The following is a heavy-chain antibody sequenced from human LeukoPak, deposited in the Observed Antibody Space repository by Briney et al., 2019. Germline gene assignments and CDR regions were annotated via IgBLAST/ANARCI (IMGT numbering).Heavy chain of an antibody. V-gene: IGHV3-48*04. CDR1: GFTFSSYS. CDR3: ARDLSLYCGGGSCYSLNY. D-gene: IGHD2-15*01. Sequence: GGSLSLSCAASGFTFSSYSMNGVGEAPGKGVERVSYISSSSSTIYYADTVKGRLTISRDNTKNSLYLQMNSLRAEDTAVYYCARDLSLYCGGGSCYSLNYWGQGPLVPVPS. CDR2: ISSSSSTI. J-gene: IGHJ4*02.